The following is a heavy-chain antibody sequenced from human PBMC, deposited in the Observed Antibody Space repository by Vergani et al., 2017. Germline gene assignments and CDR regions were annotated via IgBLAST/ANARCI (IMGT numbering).Heavy chain of an antibody. D-gene: IGHD3-22*01. Sequence: EVQLLESGGGLVQPGGSLRLSCAASGFTFSSYAMSWVRQAPGKGLEWVSVIYSGGSTYYADSVKGRFTISRDNSKNTLYLQMNSLRAEDTAVYYCARGLNYYDSRPLDYWGQGTLVTVSS. CDR1: GFTFSSYA. J-gene: IGHJ4*02. CDR3: ARGLNYYDSRPLDY. CDR2: IYSGGST. V-gene: IGHV3-23*03.